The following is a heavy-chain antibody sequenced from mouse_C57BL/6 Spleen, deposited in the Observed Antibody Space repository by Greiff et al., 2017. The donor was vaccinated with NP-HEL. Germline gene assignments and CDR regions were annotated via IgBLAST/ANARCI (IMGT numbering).Heavy chain of an antibody. CDR2: INYDGSST. V-gene: IGHV5-16*01. CDR1: GFTFSDYY. Sequence: DVKLVESEGGLVQPGSSMKLSCTASGFTFSDYYMAWVRQVPEKGLEWVANINYDGSSTYYLDSLKSRFIISRDNAKNILYLQMSSLKSEDTATYYCARASYYYGSSYVGYFDVWGTGTTVTVSS. J-gene: IGHJ1*03. CDR3: ARASYYYGSSYVGYFDV. D-gene: IGHD1-1*01.